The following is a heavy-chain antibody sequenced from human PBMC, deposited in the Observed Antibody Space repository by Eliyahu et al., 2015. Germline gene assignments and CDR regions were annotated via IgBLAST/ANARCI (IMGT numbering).Heavy chain of an antibody. CDR1: GFTFTPYA. V-gene: IGHV3-23*01. D-gene: IGHD2-21*01. Sequence: EVHLLESGGGLVRPGGSLRLSCATXGFTFTPYAMSWVRXAPGKGLEXVASISATSDRTFYTDSVKGRFTVSRDSSKNSLILQMNSLRVEDTAVYYCAKVPCGGGDCYSFDFWGQGTPVTVSS. J-gene: IGHJ4*02. CDR2: ISATSDRT. CDR3: AKVPCGGGDCYSFDF.